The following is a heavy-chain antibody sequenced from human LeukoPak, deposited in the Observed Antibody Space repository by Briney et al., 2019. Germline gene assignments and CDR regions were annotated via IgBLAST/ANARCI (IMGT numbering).Heavy chain of an antibody. Sequence: PGGSLRLSCAASGFTFSSYGMHWVRQAPGKGLEWVAFIRYDGSNKYYADSVKGRFTISRDNAKNSLYLQMNSLRAEDTAVYYCARGSGATRPAAAFDIWGQGTMVTVSS. CDR1: GFTFSSYG. V-gene: IGHV3-30*02. D-gene: IGHD1-26*01. CDR3: ARGSGATRPAAAFDI. CDR2: IRYDGSNK. J-gene: IGHJ3*02.